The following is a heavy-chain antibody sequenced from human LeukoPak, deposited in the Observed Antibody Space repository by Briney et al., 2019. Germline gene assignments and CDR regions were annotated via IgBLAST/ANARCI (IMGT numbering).Heavy chain of an antibody. CDR1: GFTFSSYA. V-gene: IGHV3-23*01. CDR3: AKDHILTGYRLFDY. Sequence: GGSLRLSCAASGFTFSSYAMSWVRQAPGKGLEWFSAISGSGGSTYYADSVKGRFTISRDNSKNTLYLQMNSLRAEDTAVYYCAKDHILTGYRLFDYWGQGTLVTVSS. CDR2: ISGSGGST. D-gene: IGHD3-9*01. J-gene: IGHJ4*02.